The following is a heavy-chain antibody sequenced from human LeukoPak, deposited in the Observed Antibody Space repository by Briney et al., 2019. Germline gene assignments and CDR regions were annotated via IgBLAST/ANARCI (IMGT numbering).Heavy chain of an antibody. D-gene: IGHD3-9*01. CDR2: IYYSGST. CDR1: GGSISSGDYY. CDR3: ARDIVLRYFDWLLHGNWFDP. J-gene: IGHJ5*02. V-gene: IGHV4-30-4*01. Sequence: SETLSLTCTVSGGSISSGDYYWSWIRQPPGKGLEWIGYIYYSGSTYYNPSLKSRVTISVDTSKNQFSLKLSPVTAADTAVYYCARDIVLRYFDWLLHGNWFDPWGQGTLVTVSS.